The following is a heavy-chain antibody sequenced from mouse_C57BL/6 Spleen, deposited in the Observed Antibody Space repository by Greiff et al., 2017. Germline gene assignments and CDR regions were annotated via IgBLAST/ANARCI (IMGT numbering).Heavy chain of an antibody. D-gene: IGHD2-3*01. J-gene: IGHJ4*01. V-gene: IGHV1-80*01. CDR2: IYPGDGDT. CDR3: ARRSRIYDGYFYYAMDY. Sequence: QVQLKQSGAELVKPGASVKISCKASGYAFSSYWMNWVKQRPGKGLEWIGQIYPGDGDTNYNGKFKGKATLTADKSSSTAYMQLSSLTSEDSAVYFCARRSRIYDGYFYYAMDYWGQGTSVTVSS. CDR1: GYAFSSYW.